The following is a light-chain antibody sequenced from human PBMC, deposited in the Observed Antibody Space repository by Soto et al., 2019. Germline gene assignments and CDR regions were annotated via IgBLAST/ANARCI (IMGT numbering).Light chain of an antibody. Sequence: ETVVTQSPGTLSLSPGERATLSCRASQSISSTYLAWYQQKPGQAPRLLIYGASTRATGIPDRFSGSGSGTDFTLTISRLEPEGFAVYYCQQYGSSLPMYTFGQGTKLEIK. J-gene: IGKJ2*01. CDR3: QQYGSSLPMYT. V-gene: IGKV3-20*01. CDR1: QSISSTY. CDR2: GAS.